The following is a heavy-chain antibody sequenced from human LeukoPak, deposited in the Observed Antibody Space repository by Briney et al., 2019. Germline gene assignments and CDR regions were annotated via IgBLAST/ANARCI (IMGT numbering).Heavy chain of an antibody. Sequence: ASVKVSCKASGYTFTSYYIHWVRQAPGQGLAWMGVINPNGRSTAYAQNFQGRVTMTTDPSTSTVYLELSSLRAEDTAVYYCARDRKDSSGWTPRGRYYYYGMDVWGQGTTVTVS. CDR3: ARDRKDSSGWTPRGRYYYYGMDV. J-gene: IGHJ6*02. V-gene: IGHV1-46*01. D-gene: IGHD6-19*01. CDR2: INPNGRST. CDR1: GYTFTSYY.